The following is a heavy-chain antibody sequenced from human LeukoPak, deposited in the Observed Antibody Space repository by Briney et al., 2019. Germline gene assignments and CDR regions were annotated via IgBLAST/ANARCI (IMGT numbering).Heavy chain of an antibody. D-gene: IGHD2-2*01. CDR1: GYSFTSYW. Sequence: GESLKISCKDSGYSFTSYWIGWVRQVPGKGLEWMGIIYPGDSETRYSPSSQGQVTISADKSISTAYLRWSSLKASDTAMYYCARPYCSSTSCYDYWGQGTLVTVSS. J-gene: IGHJ4*02. V-gene: IGHV5-51*01. CDR2: IYPGDSET. CDR3: ARPYCSSTSCYDY.